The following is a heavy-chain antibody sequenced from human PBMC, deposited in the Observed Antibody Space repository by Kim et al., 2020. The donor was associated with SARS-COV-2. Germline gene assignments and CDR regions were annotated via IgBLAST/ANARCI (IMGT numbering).Heavy chain of an antibody. D-gene: IGHD3-22*01. J-gene: IGHJ4*02. CDR1: GFTFSSYA. Sequence: GGSLRLSCAASGFTFSSYAMSWVRQAPGKGLEWVSAISGSGGSTYYADSVKGRFTISRDNSKNTLYLQMNSLRAEDTAVYYCAKVGDYDSSGYYYENYFDYWGQGTLVTVSS. CDR2: ISGSGGST. CDR3: AKVGDYDSSGYYYENYFDY. V-gene: IGHV3-23*01.